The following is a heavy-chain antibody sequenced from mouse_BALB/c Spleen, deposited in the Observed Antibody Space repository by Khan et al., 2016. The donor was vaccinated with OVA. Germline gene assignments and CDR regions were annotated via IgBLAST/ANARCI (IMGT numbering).Heavy chain of an antibody. D-gene: IGHD1-1*01. V-gene: IGHV1S41*01. CDR3: ARSNYYGSSLYAMYY. Sequence: DLVKPGASVKLSCKASGYTFTSYWINWIKQRPGQGLEWIGRIGPGSGSTSYNEMFTGKATLTVDTTSSTAYIQLSSLSSEDSAVYCCARSNYYGSSLYAMYYWGQGTSVTVSS. J-gene: IGHJ4*01. CDR1: GYTFTSYW. CDR2: IGPGSGST.